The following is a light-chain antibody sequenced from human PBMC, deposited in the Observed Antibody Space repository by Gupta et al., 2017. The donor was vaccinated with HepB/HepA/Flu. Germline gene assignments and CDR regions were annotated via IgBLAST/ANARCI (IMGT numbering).Light chain of an antibody. Sequence: QSVLTQPPSASGTPGQTVTISCSGSSSNVETNYVYWYQQLPGTAPKLLIYGNNQRPSGGPDRVSGSKSGTSASLAISGLRSEDEADDYCASWDDSMSGPGVFGGGTKLTVL. CDR1: SSNVETNY. CDR3: ASWDDSMSGPGV. J-gene: IGLJ2*01. V-gene: IGLV1-47*01. CDR2: GNN.